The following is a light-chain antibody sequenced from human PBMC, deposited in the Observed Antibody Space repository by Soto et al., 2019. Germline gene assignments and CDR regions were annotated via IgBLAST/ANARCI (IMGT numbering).Light chain of an antibody. CDR3: GSYAGSSK. J-gene: IGLJ2*01. CDR2: EGS. Sequence: QSALTQPASVSGSPGQSITISCTGTSSDVGSYNLVSWYQQHPGKAPKLMIYEGSKRPSGVSNRFSGSKSGNTASLTISGLQAEDEADYYCGSYAGSSKVGGGTKLTVL. CDR1: SSDVGSYNL. V-gene: IGLV2-23*01.